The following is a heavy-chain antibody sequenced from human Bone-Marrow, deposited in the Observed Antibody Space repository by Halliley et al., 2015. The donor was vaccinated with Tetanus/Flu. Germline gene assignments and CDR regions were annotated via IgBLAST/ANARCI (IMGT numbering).Heavy chain of an antibody. D-gene: IGHD2-2*01. CDR1: GYSFTSYW. V-gene: IGHV5-10-1*01. J-gene: IGHJ6*02. CDR3: ARLSTPFQLPYDYGMGV. Sequence: QLVQSGAEVKKPGESLRISCKGSGYSFTSYWITWVRQMPGKGLEWMGRIDPSDSYTNYSPSFQGHVTTSTDKSISTAYLQWSSLKASDAAMYYCARLSTPFQLPYDYGMGVWGQGTPVIVSS. CDR2: IDPSDSYT.